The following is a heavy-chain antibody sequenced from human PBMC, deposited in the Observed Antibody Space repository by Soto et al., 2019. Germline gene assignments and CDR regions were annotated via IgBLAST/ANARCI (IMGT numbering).Heavy chain of an antibody. CDR3: TSPEGYSYGFDY. CDR2: IKQDGSEK. CDR1: GLTFSIYW. V-gene: IGHV3-7*01. Sequence: EVQLVESVGGLVQPGGSLRLSCASSGLTFSIYWMSWVRQAPGKGLEWVANIKQDGSEKYYVDSVKGRFTISRDNAKNSLYLQMNSLRAEDTAVYYCTSPEGYSYGFDYWGQGTLVTVSS. J-gene: IGHJ4*02. D-gene: IGHD5-18*01.